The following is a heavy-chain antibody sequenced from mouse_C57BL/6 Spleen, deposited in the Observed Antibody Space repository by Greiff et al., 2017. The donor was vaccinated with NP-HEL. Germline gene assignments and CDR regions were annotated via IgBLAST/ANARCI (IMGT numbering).Heavy chain of an antibody. J-gene: IGHJ2*01. Sequence: QVQLQQSGAELAKPGASVKLSCKASGYTFTSYWMHWVKQRHGQGLEWIGYINPSSGYNKYNQKFKDKATLTPDKSSSTSYMQLSSLTYEDSAVYYCVSLYSNSDYWGQGTTLTVSS. V-gene: IGHV1-7*01. CDR1: GYTFTSYW. CDR3: VSLYSNSDY. CDR2: INPSSGYN. D-gene: IGHD2-5*01.